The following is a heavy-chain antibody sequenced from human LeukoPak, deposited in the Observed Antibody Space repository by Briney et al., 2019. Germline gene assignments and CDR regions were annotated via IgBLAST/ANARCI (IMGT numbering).Heavy chain of an antibody. Sequence: GASVKVPCKASGYTFTSYGISWVRQAPGQGLEWMGWISAYNGNTNYAQKLQGRVTMTTDTSTSTAYMELRSLRSDDTAVYYCARFEAYYDILTGYSPFDYWGQGTLVTVSS. CDR2: ISAYNGNT. CDR3: ARFEAYYDILTGYSPFDY. D-gene: IGHD3-9*01. CDR1: GYTFTSYG. V-gene: IGHV1-18*01. J-gene: IGHJ4*02.